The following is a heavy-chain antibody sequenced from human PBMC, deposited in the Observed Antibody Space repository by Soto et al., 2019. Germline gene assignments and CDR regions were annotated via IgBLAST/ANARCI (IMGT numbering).Heavy chain of an antibody. CDR2: IYYRGST. Sequence: QLQLQESGPGLVKPSETLSLTCTVSGGSISSSSYYWGWIRQPPGKGLEWIGSIYYRGSTYYNPSRKSRVHISVDTSKNQFSLKLSSVTAADTAVYYCAGNRGYDFWSGYADWGQGTLVTVSS. V-gene: IGHV4-39*01. J-gene: IGHJ4*02. D-gene: IGHD3-3*01. CDR1: GGSISSSSYY. CDR3: AGNRGYDFWSGYAD.